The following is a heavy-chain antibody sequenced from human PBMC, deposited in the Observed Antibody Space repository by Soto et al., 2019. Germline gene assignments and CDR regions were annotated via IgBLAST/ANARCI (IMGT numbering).Heavy chain of an antibody. CDR3: ARDRASYALDY. V-gene: IGHV1-18*01. CDR1: GYTFTSYG. J-gene: IGHJ4*02. D-gene: IGHD1-26*01. CDR2: ISANNGNT. Sequence: QGQLVQSGAEVKKPGASGKVACKASGYTFTSYGISWVRQAPGQGLEWMGWISANNGNTNYAQKLQGRVTMTTDTSTSTAYIELRSLRTDDTAVYYCARDRASYALDYWGQGPLVTVSS.